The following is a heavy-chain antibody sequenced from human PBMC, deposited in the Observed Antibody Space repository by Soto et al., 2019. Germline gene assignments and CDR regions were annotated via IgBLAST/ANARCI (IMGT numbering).Heavy chain of an antibody. J-gene: IGHJ6*03. CDR1: GYTFTSYY. D-gene: IGHD2-15*01. Sequence: ASVKVSCKASGYTFTSYYMHWVRQAPGQGLEWMGIISPSNGSTSYAQKFQGRVTMTTDTSTSTVYMELRSLRSDDTAVYYCARFNEGYCSGGSCLSLYYYYYMDVWGKGTTVTVSS. CDR3: ARFNEGYCSGGSCLSLYYYYYMDV. V-gene: IGHV1-46*01. CDR2: ISPSNGST.